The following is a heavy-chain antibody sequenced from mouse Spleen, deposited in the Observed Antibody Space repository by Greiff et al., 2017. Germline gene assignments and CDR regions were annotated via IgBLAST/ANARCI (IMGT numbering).Heavy chain of an antibody. CDR3: ARHYLYFDV. J-gene: IGHJ1*01. D-gene: IGHD1-2*01. Sequence: VMLVESGPGLVQPSQSLSITCTVSGFSLTSYGVHWVRQSPGKGLEWLGVIWSGGSTDYNAAFISRLSISKDNSKSQVFFKMNSLQADDTAIYYCARHYLYFDVWGAGTTVTVSS. V-gene: IGHV2-2*01. CDR2: IWSGGST. CDR1: GFSLTSYG.